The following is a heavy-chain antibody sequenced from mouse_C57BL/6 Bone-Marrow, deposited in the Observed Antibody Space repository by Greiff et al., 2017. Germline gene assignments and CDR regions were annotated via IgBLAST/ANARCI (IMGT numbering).Heavy chain of an antibody. CDR1: GYIFTSYW. CDR2: IDPSDSYT. D-gene: IGHD1-1*01. Sequence: HVQLQQPGAELVMPGASVKLSCKASGYIFTSYWMHWVKQRPGQGLEWIGEIDPSDSYTNYNQKFKGKSTLTVDKSSSTAYMQLSSLTSEDSAVYYCARWYYGSKDYWGQGTTLTVSS. V-gene: IGHV1-69*01. J-gene: IGHJ2*01. CDR3: ARWYYGSKDY.